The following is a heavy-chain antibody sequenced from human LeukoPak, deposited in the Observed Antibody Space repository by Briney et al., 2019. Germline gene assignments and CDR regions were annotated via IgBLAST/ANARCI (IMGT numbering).Heavy chain of an antibody. CDR2: INPSGGST. Sequence: ASVKVSCKASGYTFTSYYMHWVRQAPGQGLEWMGIINPSGGSTSYAQKFQGRVTMTRDTSTSTVYMELSSLRSEDTAVYYCARDLLSLGSYDSSGYYSAVSDYWDQGTLVTVSS. J-gene: IGHJ4*02. V-gene: IGHV1-46*01. D-gene: IGHD3-22*01. CDR1: GYTFTSYY. CDR3: ARDLLSLGSYDSSGYYSAVSDY.